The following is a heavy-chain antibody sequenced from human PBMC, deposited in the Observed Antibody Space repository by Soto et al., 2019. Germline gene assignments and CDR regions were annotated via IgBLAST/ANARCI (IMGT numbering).Heavy chain of an antibody. Sequence: QVQLQESGPGLVKPSGTLSLTCAVSGGSISSSNWWSWVRQPPGKGPEWIGEIYHSGSTNYNPSLKGRVTISVDKSKNQFSLKLSSVTAADTAVYYCARAYSSGWYDYWGQGTLVTVSS. CDR2: IYHSGST. CDR3: ARAYSSGWYDY. CDR1: GGSISSSNW. D-gene: IGHD6-19*01. V-gene: IGHV4-4*02. J-gene: IGHJ4*02.